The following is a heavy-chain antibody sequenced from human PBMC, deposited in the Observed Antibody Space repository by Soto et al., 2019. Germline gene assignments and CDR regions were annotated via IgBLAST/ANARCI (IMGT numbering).Heavy chain of an antibody. J-gene: IGHJ4*02. CDR3: ARSRSGAVADSFDF. CDR1: GFTFSRYA. CDR2: ISRDGTNK. Sequence: PGGSLRLSCAASGFTFSRYAIHWVRQAPGKGLEWVAVISRDGTNKYYVDSVKGRFTISRDNSRNTLYLQMNSLGHEDAAVYYCARSRSGAVADSFDFWGQGXLVTVYS. V-gene: IGHV3-30*04. D-gene: IGHD3-10*01.